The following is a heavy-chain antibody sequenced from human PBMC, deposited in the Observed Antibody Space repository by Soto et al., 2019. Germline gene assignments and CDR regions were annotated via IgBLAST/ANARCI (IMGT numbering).Heavy chain of an antibody. CDR3: ATGGIMITFGGVIVARNWFDP. J-gene: IGHJ5*02. D-gene: IGHD3-16*02. CDR1: GYTLTELS. V-gene: IGHV1-24*01. Sequence: ASVKVSCKVSGYTLTELSMHWVRQAPGKRLEWIGGFDPEDGETIYAQKFQGRVTMTEDTSTDTAYMELSSLRSEDTAVYYCATGGIMITFGGVIVARNWFDPWGQGTLVTVSS. CDR2: FDPEDGET.